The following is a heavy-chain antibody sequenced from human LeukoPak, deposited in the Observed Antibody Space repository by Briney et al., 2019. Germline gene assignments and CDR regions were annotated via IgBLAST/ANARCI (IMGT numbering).Heavy chain of an antibody. CDR3: ARGPNYYDSSGYYLGFDY. CDR2: MNPNSGNT. D-gene: IGHD3-22*01. Sequence: ASVKVSCKASGYTFTSYDFNWVRQATGQGLEWMGWMNPNSGNTGYAQKFQGRVTMTRNTSISTAYMELSSLRSEDTAVYYCARGPNYYDSSGYYLGFDYWGQGTLVTVSS. CDR1: GYTFTSYD. J-gene: IGHJ4*02. V-gene: IGHV1-8*01.